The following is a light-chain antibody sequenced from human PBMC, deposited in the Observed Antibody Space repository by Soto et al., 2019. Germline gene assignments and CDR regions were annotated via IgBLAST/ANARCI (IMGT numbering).Light chain of an antibody. V-gene: IGKV1-5*03. J-gene: IGKJ1*01. CDR2: KAS. CDR3: QHYTSYSKA. Sequence: TLPPNTLSGSVGDRVTITCRASQTISSWLAWYQQKPGKAPKLLIYKASTLKSGVPSRFSGSGSGTEFTLTISSLQPDDFAPYYCQHYTSYSKAFGQGTKLDI. CDR1: QTISSW.